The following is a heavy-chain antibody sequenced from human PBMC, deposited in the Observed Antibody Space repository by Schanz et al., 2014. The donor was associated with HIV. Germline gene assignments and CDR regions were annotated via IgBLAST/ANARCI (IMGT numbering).Heavy chain of an antibody. J-gene: IGHJ4*02. CDR2: ISESGGRT. CDR1: GFNFNNYA. D-gene: IGHD3-22*01. Sequence: ELQLVESGGGLVQPGGSLRLSCAASGFNFNNYAMTWVRQAPGKGLEWVSSISESGGRTYYADSVNGRFTISRDNSKNTLSLQMTALRTEDTAIYYCAKPEYDSSGNSQTHFDYWGQGTLVSVSS. V-gene: IGHV3-23*04. CDR3: AKPEYDSSGNSQTHFDY.